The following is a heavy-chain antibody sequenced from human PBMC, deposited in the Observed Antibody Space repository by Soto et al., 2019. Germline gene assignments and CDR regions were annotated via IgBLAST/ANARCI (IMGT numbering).Heavy chain of an antibody. V-gene: IGHV1-46*01. J-gene: IGHJ4*02. CDR3: VRDLHGAFTTMVY. Sequence: QVQMVQSGAEVKKPGASVKLSCKASGYTFMNYYIHWVRQAPGQGLEWMGIINPNGYTSTLAQKFQGRLTVTSDTSTSTVYMELGSLSFEDTAVYYCVRDLHGAFTTMVYWGQGSLVTVSS. D-gene: IGHD5-18*01. CDR2: INPNGYTS. CDR1: GYTFMNYY.